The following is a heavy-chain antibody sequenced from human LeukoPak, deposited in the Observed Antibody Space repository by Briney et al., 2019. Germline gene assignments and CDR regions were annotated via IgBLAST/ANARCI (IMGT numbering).Heavy chain of an antibody. J-gene: IGHJ4*02. CDR2: IFYSGNT. Sequence: SGTLSLTCSVSGGSISSRDHYWSWIRQHPGKGLERIGYIFYSGNTHYNPSLKSRGTISVDPSKNQFSLKLSSVTAADTAVYYCARALYYSSGYFFFDYWGQGTLVTVSS. CDR1: GGSISSRDHY. D-gene: IGHD3-22*01. CDR3: ARALYYSSGYFFFDY. V-gene: IGHV4-31*03.